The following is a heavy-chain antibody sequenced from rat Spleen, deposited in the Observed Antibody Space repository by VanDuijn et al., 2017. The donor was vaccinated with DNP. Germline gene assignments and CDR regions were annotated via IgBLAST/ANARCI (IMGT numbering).Heavy chain of an antibody. V-gene: IGHV5S10*01. Sequence: EVQLVESGGGLVQPGRSLKLSCAASGFTFSDYNMAWVRQAPKKGLEWVATIIYDGSSTYYGDSVKGRFTISRDNAKNTQYLQMDSLRSEDTATYYCTTWGWLLGLDAWGQGISVTVSA. CDR2: IIYDGSST. D-gene: IGHD1-12*03. J-gene: IGHJ4*01. CDR3: TTWGWLLGLDA. CDR1: GFTFSDYN.